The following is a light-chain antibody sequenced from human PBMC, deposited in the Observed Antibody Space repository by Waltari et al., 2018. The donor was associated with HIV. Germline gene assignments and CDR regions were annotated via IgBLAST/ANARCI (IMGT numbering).Light chain of an antibody. V-gene: IGLV1-44*01. J-gene: IGLJ2*01. CDR3: AAWDDSLHGEL. CDR1: YSHLGSNT. CDR2: SNN. Sequence: QSVLTQTPSLSGTPGQRVTIPCSGGYSHLGSNTVHWYQQFPGTAPRLLIYSNNQRPSGVPDRFSGSKSGTSASLVISELQSQDEADYHCAAWDDSLHGELFGGGTKLTVL.